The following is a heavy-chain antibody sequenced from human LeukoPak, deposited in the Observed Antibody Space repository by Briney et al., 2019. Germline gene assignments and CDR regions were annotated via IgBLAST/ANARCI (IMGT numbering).Heavy chain of an antibody. Sequence: GGSLRLSCAASGFTFSSYSMNWVRQAPGKGLEWVSSISSSSSYIYYADSVKGRFTISRDNAKNSLYLQMNSLRAGDTAVYYCARIPGGDNDAFDIWGQGTMVTVSS. V-gene: IGHV3-21*01. CDR3: ARIPGGDNDAFDI. J-gene: IGHJ3*02. D-gene: IGHD3-16*01. CDR2: ISSSSSYI. CDR1: GFTFSSYS.